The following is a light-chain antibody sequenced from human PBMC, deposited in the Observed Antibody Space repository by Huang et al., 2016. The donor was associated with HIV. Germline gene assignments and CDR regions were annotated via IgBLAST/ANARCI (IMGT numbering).Light chain of an antibody. CDR1: HSISNY. CDR2: AAS. V-gene: IGKV1-27*01. J-gene: IGKJ3*01. Sequence: DTQMTQSPSSLSASVGDRVTITCRASHSISNYLAWYQQKPGKVPKLLIYAASTLQTGVPSRFSGSGSGTDFTLTISSLQPEDVASYYCQKYYSAPFTFGPGTKVDIK. CDR3: QKYYSAPFT.